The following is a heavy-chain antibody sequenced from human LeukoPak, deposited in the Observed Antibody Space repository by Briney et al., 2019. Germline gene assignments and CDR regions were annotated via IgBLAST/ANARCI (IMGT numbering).Heavy chain of an antibody. CDR2: IKSKNVGGTT. V-gene: IGHV3-15*01. CDR3: TSHAAFDP. J-gene: IGHJ5*02. Sequence: GGSLRLYCAASGFTFNNAWMNWVRQAPGKGLEWVGRIKSKNVGGTTDYAAPVKGRFTISRDDSKNTVYLQMNSLKIEDTAVYYCTSHAAFDPWGQGTLVTVSS. CDR1: GFTFNNAW.